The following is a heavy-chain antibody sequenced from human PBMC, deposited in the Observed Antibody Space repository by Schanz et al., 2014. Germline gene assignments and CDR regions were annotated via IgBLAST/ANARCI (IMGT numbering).Heavy chain of an antibody. CDR2: ISGSGVST. CDR3: ASDYNYFETEAP. CDR1: GFTFSDHY. J-gene: IGHJ5*02. V-gene: IGHV3-11*04. D-gene: IGHD3-16*01. Sequence: VQLVESGGGMVQPGGSLRLSCAASGFTFSDHYMDWVRQAPGKGLEWISAISGSGVSTHYADSVKGRFTISRDNANNSLFLRMNSLRAEDTAVYYCASDYNYFETEAPWGQGTLVTVSS.